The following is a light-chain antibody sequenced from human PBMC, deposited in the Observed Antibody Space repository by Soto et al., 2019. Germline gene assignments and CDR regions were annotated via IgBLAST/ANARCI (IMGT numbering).Light chain of an antibody. CDR2: AAS. Sequence: DIPLTQSPYSLSASCVDRVTITCRASQGILTYLAWYQQKPGQVPELLIQAASTLQPGVPSRFSGSGSGTEFTLTINSLQPEDVATYYCQKYDSAPWTFGQGTKV. J-gene: IGKJ1*01. V-gene: IGKV1-27*01. CDR1: QGILTY. CDR3: QKYDSAPWT.